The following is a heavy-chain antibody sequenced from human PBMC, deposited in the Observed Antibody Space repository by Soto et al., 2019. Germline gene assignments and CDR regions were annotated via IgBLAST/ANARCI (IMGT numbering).Heavy chain of an antibody. D-gene: IGHD6-13*01. CDR2: INSDGSST. V-gene: IGHV3-74*01. J-gene: IGHJ6*03. CDR3: ARDGYSSSWHYYYYYYMDV. CDR1: GFTFSSYW. Sequence: GGSLRLSCAASGFTFSSYWMHWVRQAPGKGLVWVSRINSDGSSTSYAYSVKGRFTISRDNAKNTLYLQMNSLRAEDTAVYYCARDGYSSSWHYYYYYYMDVWGKGTTVTVSS.